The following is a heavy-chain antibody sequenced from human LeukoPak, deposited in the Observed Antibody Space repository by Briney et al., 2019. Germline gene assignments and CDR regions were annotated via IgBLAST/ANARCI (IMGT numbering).Heavy chain of an antibody. D-gene: IGHD3-22*01. V-gene: IGHV3-23*01. CDR2: ISPRGGGT. J-gene: IGHJ4*02. Sequence: GGSLRLSCAASGFTFSNYGMNWVRQAPGKGLEWLSGISPRGGGTYYADSVKGRFTISRDDSKSTLYLQMNSLRAEDTAVYYCAKAGDSSGYYYYWGQGTLVTVSS. CDR3: AKAGDSSGYYYY. CDR1: GFTFSNYG.